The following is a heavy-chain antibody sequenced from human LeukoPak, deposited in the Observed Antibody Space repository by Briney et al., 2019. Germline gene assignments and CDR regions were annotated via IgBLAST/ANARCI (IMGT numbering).Heavy chain of an antibody. D-gene: IGHD2-2*01. V-gene: IGHV1-2*02. CDR2: INPNSGGT. CDR3: AREGEGCSTTSCYYFDY. J-gene: IGHJ4*02. CDR1: GYTFTGYY. Sequence: ASVKVSCKASGYTFTGYYMHWVRQAPGQGLEWMGWINPNSGGTNYAQKFQGRVTMTRDTSISTAYMELSRLRSDDTAVYYCAREGEGCSTTSCYYFDYWGQGTLVTVSS.